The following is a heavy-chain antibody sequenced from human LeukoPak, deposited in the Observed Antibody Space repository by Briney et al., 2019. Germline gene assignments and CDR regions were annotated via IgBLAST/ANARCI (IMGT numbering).Heavy chain of an antibody. CDR2: INHSGST. Sequence: SETLSLTCAVYGGSFSGYYWSWIRQPPGKGLEWIGEINHSGSTNYTPSLKSRVTISVDTSKNQFSLKLGSVTAADTAVYYCARIDEDIVVVPAAMRKNYYYGMDVWGQGTTVTVSS. CDR1: GGSFSGYY. CDR3: ARIDEDIVVVPAAMRKNYYYGMDV. J-gene: IGHJ6*02. D-gene: IGHD2-2*01. V-gene: IGHV4-34*01.